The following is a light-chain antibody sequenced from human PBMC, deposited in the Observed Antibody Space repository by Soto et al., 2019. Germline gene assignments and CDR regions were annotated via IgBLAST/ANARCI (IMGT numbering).Light chain of an antibody. Sequence: EIVLTQSPATLSLSPGERATLSCRASQSVSSYLAWYQQKPGQAPRLLIYDASNRATGIPARFSGSGSGTDFTLTISIQEPEDFAVYYCQQRSNWPPWTFGQGTKVEIK. CDR2: DAS. J-gene: IGKJ1*01. V-gene: IGKV3-11*01. CDR3: QQRSNWPPWT. CDR1: QSVSSY.